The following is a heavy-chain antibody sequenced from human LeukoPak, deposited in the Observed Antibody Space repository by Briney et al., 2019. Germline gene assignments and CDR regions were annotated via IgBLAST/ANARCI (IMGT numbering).Heavy chain of an antibody. V-gene: IGHV3-30*02. CDR3: ARDRFPEGNDAFDF. D-gene: IGHD1-14*01. CDR1: GFTFSSYG. CDR2: IRYDGSNK. J-gene: IGHJ3*01. Sequence: PGGSLRLSCAASGFTFSSYGMHWVRQAPGKGLEWVAFIRYDGSNKYYADSVKGRFTISRDNAKNSLYLEMNSLRAEDTALYYCARDRFPEGNDAFDFWGQGTMVIVSS.